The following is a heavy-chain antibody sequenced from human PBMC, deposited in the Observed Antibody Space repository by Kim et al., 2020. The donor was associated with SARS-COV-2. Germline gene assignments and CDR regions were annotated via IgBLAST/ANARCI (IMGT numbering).Heavy chain of an antibody. V-gene: IGHV5-51*01. D-gene: IGHD6-13*01. J-gene: IGHJ4*02. CDR1: GYSFTSYW. CDR3: ARRIEAAAGISYFDY. CDR2: IYPGDSDT. Sequence: GESLKISCKGSGYSFTSYWIGWVRQMPGKGLEWMGIIYPGDSDTRYSPSFQGQVTISADKSISTAYLQWSSLKASDTAMYYCARRIEAAAGISYFDYWGQGTLVTVSS.